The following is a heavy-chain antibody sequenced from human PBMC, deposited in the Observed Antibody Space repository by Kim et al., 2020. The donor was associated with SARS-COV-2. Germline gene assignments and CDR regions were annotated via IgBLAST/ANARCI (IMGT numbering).Heavy chain of an antibody. Sequence: GESLKISCKGSGYSFTSYWIGWVRQMPGKGLEWMGIIYPGDSDTRYSPSFQGQVTISADKSISTAYLQWSSLKASDTAMYYCARHGSSPEYYYYYGMDVWGQGTTVTVSS. CDR1: GYSFTSYW. D-gene: IGHD6-25*01. CDR3: ARHGSSPEYYYYYGMDV. V-gene: IGHV5-51*01. CDR2: IYPGDSDT. J-gene: IGHJ6*02.